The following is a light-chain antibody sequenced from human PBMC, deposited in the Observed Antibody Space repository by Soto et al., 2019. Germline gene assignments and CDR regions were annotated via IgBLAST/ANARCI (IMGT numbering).Light chain of an antibody. CDR2: KVS. Sequence: TQSPLSLPVTLGQPASISCSSNQSLVHSDGIAYFSWFQQRPGRSPRRLIYKVSNRDSGVPARFSGSGSGTDFALKISRVEAEDVGVYYCMQGTHWPITFGQGTRLEIK. V-gene: IGKV2-30*02. CDR3: MQGTHWPIT. CDR1: QSLVHSDGIAY. J-gene: IGKJ5*01.